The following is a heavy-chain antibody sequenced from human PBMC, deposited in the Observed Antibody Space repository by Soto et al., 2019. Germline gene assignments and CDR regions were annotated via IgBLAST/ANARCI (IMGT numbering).Heavy chain of an antibody. V-gene: IGHV3-21*01. D-gene: IGHD3-10*01. CDR2: ISSSSSYI. J-gene: IGHJ6*03. CDR3: ARDWDGLWFGESPSEYYYYYMDV. Sequence: EVQLVESGGGLVKPGGSLRLSCAASGFTFSSYSMNWVRQAPGKGLEWVSSISSSSSYIYYADSVKGRFTISRDNAKNSLYLQMNSLRAEDTAVYYCARDWDGLWFGESPSEYYYYYMDVWGKGTTVTVSS. CDR1: GFTFSSYS.